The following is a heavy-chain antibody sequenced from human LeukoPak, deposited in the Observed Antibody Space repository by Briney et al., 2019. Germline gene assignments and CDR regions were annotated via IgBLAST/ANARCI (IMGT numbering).Heavy chain of an antibody. V-gene: IGHV1-2*02. Sequence: ASVKVSCKASGYTFTSYGISWVRQAPGQGLEWMGWISPYSGGTNYAQKFQGRVTMTRDTSISAAYMELTSLRSDDTAVYYCARVLDGAAAGDYWGQGTLITVSS. D-gene: IGHD6-13*01. CDR1: GYTFTSYG. J-gene: IGHJ4*02. CDR3: ARVLDGAAAGDY. CDR2: ISPYSGGT.